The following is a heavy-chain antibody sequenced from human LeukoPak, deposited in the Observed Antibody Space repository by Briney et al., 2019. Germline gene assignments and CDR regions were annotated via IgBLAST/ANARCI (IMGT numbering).Heavy chain of an antibody. CDR2: IYYSGNT. J-gene: IGHJ3*02. CDR1: GGSISNYF. CDR3: ARDLAYRSSLRGTFDI. V-gene: IGHV4-59*01. D-gene: IGHD6-19*01. Sequence: SETLSLTCTVSGGSISNYFWSWIRQAPGKGLEYIGFIYYSGNTNYNPSFKSRVTISVDTSKEQFSLKLSSVTAADTAVYYCARDLAYRSSLRGTFDIWGQGTKVTVSS.